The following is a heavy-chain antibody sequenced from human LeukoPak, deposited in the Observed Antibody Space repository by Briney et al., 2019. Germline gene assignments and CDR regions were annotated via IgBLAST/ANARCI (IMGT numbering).Heavy chain of an antibody. CDR3: AHLYDGSGYYDY. D-gene: IGHD3-22*01. CDR1: GFSLTTSGEG. J-gene: IGHJ4*02. V-gene: IGHV2-5*01. Sequence: SGPTLVNPTQTLTLTCTFSGFSLTTSGEGVGWIRQPPGKALEWLALIYWNNDKRYSPSLKSRLTITKDTSKNQVVLTMTNMDPVDTATYYCAHLYDGSGYYDYWGQGTLVTVSP. CDR2: IYWNNDK.